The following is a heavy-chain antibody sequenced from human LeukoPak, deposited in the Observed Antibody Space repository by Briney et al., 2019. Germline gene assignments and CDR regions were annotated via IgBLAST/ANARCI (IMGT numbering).Heavy chain of an antibody. Sequence: ASVKVSCKASGYTFTGYYMHWVRQAPGQGLEWMGWINPNSGGTNYAQKFQGRVTMTRDTSISTAYMELSRLRSDDTAVYYCARGQLGTAMVTNWFDPWGQGTLVTVSS. V-gene: IGHV1-2*02. D-gene: IGHD5-18*01. CDR3: ARGQLGTAMVTNWFDP. CDR1: GYTFTGYY. CDR2: INPNSGGT. J-gene: IGHJ5*02.